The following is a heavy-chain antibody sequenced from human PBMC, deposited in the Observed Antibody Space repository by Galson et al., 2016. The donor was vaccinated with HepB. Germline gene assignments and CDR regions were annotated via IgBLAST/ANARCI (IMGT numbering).Heavy chain of an antibody. V-gene: IGHV3-33*01. J-gene: IGHJ3*02. CDR1: GFTFSSYG. D-gene: IGHD3-10*01. CDR2: IWYDGTNE. Sequence: LRLSCAASGFTFSSYGIHWVRQAPGKGLEWVALIWYDGTNEYYADSVEGRFTISRDNSRNTLYLQMNSLRAEDTAMYYCARNMYGAATNYIGDVFDIWGQGTMVTVSS. CDR3: ARNMYGAATNYIGDVFDI.